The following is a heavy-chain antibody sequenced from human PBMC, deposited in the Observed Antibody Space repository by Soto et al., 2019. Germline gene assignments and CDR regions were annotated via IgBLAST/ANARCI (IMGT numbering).Heavy chain of an antibody. CDR2: IYYSGST. CDR1: GGSISSYY. Sequence: SETLSLTCTVSGGSISSYYWSWIRQPPGKGLEWIGYIYYSGSTNYNPSLKSRVTISVDTSKNQFSPKLSSVTAADTAVYYCARSGYDSSGYYEGPFDYWGQGTLVTVSS. J-gene: IGHJ4*02. D-gene: IGHD3-22*01. CDR3: ARSGYDSSGYYEGPFDY. V-gene: IGHV4-59*01.